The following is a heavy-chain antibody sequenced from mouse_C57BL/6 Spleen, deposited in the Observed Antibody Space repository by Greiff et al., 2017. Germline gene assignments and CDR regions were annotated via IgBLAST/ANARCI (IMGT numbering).Heavy chain of an antibody. V-gene: IGHV1-19*01. J-gene: IGHJ2*01. Sequence: VQLQQSGPVLVKPGASVKMSCKASGYTFTDYYMDWVKQSPGKSLEWIGVINPYNGGTSYNQKFKGKATLTVDKSSSTAYMELNSLTSEDSAVYYFASYDGYYFDYGGQGTTLTVSS. CDR1: GYTFTDYY. CDR2: INPYNGGT. CDR3: ASYDGYYFDY. D-gene: IGHD2-2*01.